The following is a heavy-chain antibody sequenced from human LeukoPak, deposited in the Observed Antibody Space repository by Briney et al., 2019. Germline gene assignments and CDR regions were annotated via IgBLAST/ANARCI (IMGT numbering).Heavy chain of an antibody. CDR3: ANGSPSITMVRGTPQFDY. Sequence: GGSLRLSCAASGFTFSIYSINWARQAPGKGLEWVSFITGNSNYIYYADSVKGRFTISRDNAKNSLYLQMNSLRVEDTAVYYCANGSPSITMVRGTPQFDYWGQGTLVTVSS. J-gene: IGHJ4*02. V-gene: IGHV3-21*04. CDR2: ITGNSNYI. CDR1: GFTFSIYS. D-gene: IGHD3-10*01.